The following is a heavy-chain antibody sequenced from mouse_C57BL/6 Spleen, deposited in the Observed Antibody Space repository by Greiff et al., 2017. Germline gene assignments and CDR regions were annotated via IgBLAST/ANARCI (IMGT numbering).Heavy chain of an antibody. D-gene: IGHD1-1*01. Sequence: EVQVVESGGGLVKPGGSLKLSCAASGFTFSDYGMHWVRQAPEKGLEWVAYISSGSSTIYYADTVKGRFTISRDNAKNTLFLQMTSLRSEDTAMYYCARPPYYGSSYWFAYWGQGTLVTVSA. J-gene: IGHJ3*01. CDR3: ARPPYYGSSYWFAY. V-gene: IGHV5-17*01. CDR2: ISSGSSTI. CDR1: GFTFSDYG.